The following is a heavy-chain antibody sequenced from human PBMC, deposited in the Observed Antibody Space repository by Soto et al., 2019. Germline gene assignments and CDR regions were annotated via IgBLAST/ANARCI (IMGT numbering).Heavy chain of an antibody. CDR1: GFTFSRFD. CDR3: AKARATYTDTYSHRPLEY. D-gene: IGHD2-15*01. CDR2: ISEDGHTK. V-gene: IGHV3-30*18. J-gene: IGHJ4*01. Sequence: QVQLVESGGGVVQPGRSLTLSCAASGFTFSRFDMHWVRQAPGKGLEWVAVISEDGHTKYYADSVKGRFTISRDNSSNFLFLQMNSVSAEDTAGYYCAKARATYTDTYSHRPLEYWGHGILVTVFS.